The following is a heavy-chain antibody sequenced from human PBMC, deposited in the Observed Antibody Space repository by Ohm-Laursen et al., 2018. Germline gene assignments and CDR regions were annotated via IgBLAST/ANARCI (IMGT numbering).Heavy chain of an antibody. D-gene: IGHD3-22*01. Sequence: ASVKVSCKASGYTFTSYGISWVRQAPGQGLEWMGWISAYNGSTNYAQKLQGRVTMTTDTSTSTAYMELRSLRSDDTAVYYCARVIEDYYDSSGYRHWFDPWGQGTLVTVSS. CDR2: ISAYNGST. J-gene: IGHJ5*02. CDR1: GYTFTSYG. V-gene: IGHV1-18*01. CDR3: ARVIEDYYDSSGYRHWFDP.